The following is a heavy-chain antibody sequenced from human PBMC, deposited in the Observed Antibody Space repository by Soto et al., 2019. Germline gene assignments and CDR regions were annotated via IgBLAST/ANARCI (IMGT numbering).Heavy chain of an antibody. J-gene: IGHJ5*02. V-gene: IGHV1-8*01. Sequence: ASVKVSCKASGYTFTSYDINWVQQATGQGLEWMGWMNPNSGNTGYAQKFQGRVTMTRNTSISTAYMELSSLRSEDTAVYYCARDRWYCSGGSCYSWGNWFDPWGQGTLVTVSS. CDR3: ARDRWYCSGGSCYSWGNWFDP. CDR1: GYTFTSYD. CDR2: MNPNSGNT. D-gene: IGHD2-15*01.